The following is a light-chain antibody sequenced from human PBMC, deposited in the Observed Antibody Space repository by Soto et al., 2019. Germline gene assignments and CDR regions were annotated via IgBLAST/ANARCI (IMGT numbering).Light chain of an antibody. CDR1: NSNIGSKY. Sequence: QAVVTQPPSASGTPGQRVSISCSGSNSNIGSKYVYWYQQLPGTAPKLLMYRNNQRPSGVPDRVSGSKSGTSASLAISGLRSEDEADYYCAAWDNNLGGPAFGGGTKLTVL. CDR2: RNN. J-gene: IGLJ2*01. CDR3: AAWDNNLGGPA. V-gene: IGLV1-47*01.